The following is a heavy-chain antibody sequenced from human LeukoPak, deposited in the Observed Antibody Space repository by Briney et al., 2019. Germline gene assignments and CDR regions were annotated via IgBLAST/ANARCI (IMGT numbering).Heavy chain of an antibody. CDR1: GFTFSSYS. J-gene: IGHJ1*01. Sequence: GGSLRLSCAASGFTFSSYSMNWVRQAPGKGLEWVSYISSSGSTIYYADSVKGRFTISGDNAKNSLYLQMNSLRAEDTAVYYCAEGYSSGWYSLEKSSRYFQHWGQGTLVTVSS. CDR3: AEGYSSGWYSLEKSSRYFQH. CDR2: ISSSGSTI. V-gene: IGHV3-48*04. D-gene: IGHD6-19*01.